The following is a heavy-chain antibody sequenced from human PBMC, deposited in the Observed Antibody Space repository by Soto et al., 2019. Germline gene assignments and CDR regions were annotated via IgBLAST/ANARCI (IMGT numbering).Heavy chain of an antibody. CDR1: SGSVSNDNW. V-gene: IGHV4-4*02. J-gene: IGHJ1*01. CDR2: VHYYGGT. D-gene: IGHD3-16*01. Sequence: SETLSLTCGVSSGSVSNDNWWSWVRQSPGKGLEWIGEVHYYGGTNYNPSLESRVTISVDTSRNKFSLRLNSVTAADTDIYYCTKNSAYAIDYWGQGTLVTVSS. CDR3: TKNSAYAIDY.